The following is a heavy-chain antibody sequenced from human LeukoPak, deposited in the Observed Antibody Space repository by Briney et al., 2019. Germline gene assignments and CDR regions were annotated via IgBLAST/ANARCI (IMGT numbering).Heavy chain of an antibody. D-gene: IGHD1-1*01. J-gene: IGHJ5*02. CDR2: IYTSGTT. V-gene: IGHV4-61*02. CDR3: ARAPTGTGGWSWFDP. CDR1: GGSISSGGYY. Sequence: SQTLSLTCTVSGGSISSGGYYWSWIRQPAGKGLELIGRIYTSGTTNYNPSLKSRVTMSVDTSKNQFSLKLSSVTAADTAVYYCARAPTGTGGWSWFDPWGQGTLVTVSS.